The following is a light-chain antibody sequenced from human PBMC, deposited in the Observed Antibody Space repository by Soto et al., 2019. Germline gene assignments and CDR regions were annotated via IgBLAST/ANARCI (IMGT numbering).Light chain of an antibody. Sequence: DIPMTQSPSSLSASVGDRVTITCRASQSISRHLNWYQHKPGRAPTLLIYTASSLHSGVPSRFSGSGSGTDFILTISSLQPEDFATYYCQQSYITPLTFGQGTRLEIK. V-gene: IGKV1-39*01. J-gene: IGKJ5*01. CDR2: TAS. CDR1: QSISRH. CDR3: QQSYITPLT.